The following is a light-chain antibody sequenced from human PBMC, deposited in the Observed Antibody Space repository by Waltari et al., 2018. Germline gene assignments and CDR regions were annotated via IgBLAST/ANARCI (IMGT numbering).Light chain of an antibody. V-gene: IGKV1-5*01. CDR3: QQYHAYSWA. CDR1: QRIGIW. J-gene: IGKJ1*01. CDR2: DAS. Sequence: DLQVTQSPSTLSASVGDRVTITCRASQRIGIWLAWYQQKPGKAPKVLIYDASTLESGVPSRFSASGSGTDFSLTISGLQPEDFATYYCQQYHAYSWAFGQGTKVEVK.